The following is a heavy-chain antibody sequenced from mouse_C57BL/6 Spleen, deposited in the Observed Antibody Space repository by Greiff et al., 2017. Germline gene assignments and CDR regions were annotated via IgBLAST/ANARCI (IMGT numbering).Heavy chain of an antibody. D-gene: IGHD1-1*01. J-gene: IGHJ3*01. Sequence: VQLQQPGAELVMPGASVKLSCKASGYTFTSSWMHWVKQRPGQGLEWIGEIDPSDSNTNYNQKFKGKSTLTVDKSSSPAYMQLSSLTSEDSAVYYCARDYGSSAVAYWGQGTLVTVSA. CDR1: GYTFTSSW. V-gene: IGHV1-69*01. CDR3: ARDYGSSAVAY. CDR2: IDPSDSNT.